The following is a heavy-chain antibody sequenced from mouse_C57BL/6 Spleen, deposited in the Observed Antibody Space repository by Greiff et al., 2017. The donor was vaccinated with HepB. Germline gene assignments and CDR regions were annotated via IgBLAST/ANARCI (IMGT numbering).Heavy chain of an antibody. CDR2: ISYDGSN. CDR3: ARGQLDFDY. J-gene: IGHJ2*01. CDR1: GYSITSGYY. Sequence: EVKLQESGPGLVKPSQSLSLTCSVTGYSITSGYYWNWIRQFPGNKLEWMGYISYDGSNNYNPSLKNRISITRDTSKNQFFLKLNSVTTEDTATYYCARGQLDFDYWGQGTTLTVSS. V-gene: IGHV3-6*01. D-gene: IGHD4-1*02.